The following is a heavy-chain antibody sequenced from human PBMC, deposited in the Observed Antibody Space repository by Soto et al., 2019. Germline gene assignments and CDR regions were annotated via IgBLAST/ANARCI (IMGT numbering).Heavy chain of an antibody. CDR1: GGSISSSSYY. CDR3: ARQAPGYDYGDYVDY. V-gene: IGHV4-39*01. Sequence: SETLSLTCTVSGGSISSSSYYWGWIRQPPGKGLEWIGSIYYSGSTYYNPSLKSRVTISVDTSQNQFSLKLSSVTAADTAVYYCARQAPGYDYGDYVDYWGQGTLVTVSS. CDR2: IYYSGST. J-gene: IGHJ4*02. D-gene: IGHD4-17*01.